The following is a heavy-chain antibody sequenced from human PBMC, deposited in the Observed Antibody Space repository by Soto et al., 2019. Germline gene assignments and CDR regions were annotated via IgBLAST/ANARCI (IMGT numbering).Heavy chain of an antibody. J-gene: IGHJ6*02. Sequence: GGARRRSCAAAGFAFADRGMTGVRHAPGKGREWVGDVKKEGGVADDGEAVKGRFTISRDNAKKSLSVQMNSRRGEDAAVYSGATGQRLADNWGHGTTVTVSS. D-gene: IGHD5-18*01. CDR3: ATGQRLADN. CDR2: VKKEGGVA. CDR1: GFAFADRG. V-gene: IGHV3-7*01.